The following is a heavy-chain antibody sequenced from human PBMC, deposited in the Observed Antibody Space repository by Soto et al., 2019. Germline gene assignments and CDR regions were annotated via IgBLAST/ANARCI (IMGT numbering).Heavy chain of an antibody. D-gene: IGHD2-15*01. Sequence: QVQLVESGGGVVQPGRSLRLSCAASGFTFSSYAMHWVRQAPGKGLEWVAVISYDGSDKYYADSVKGRFTISRDNSKNTLYLQMNSLRAEDTAVYYCXXYIXXXTAXYAFDIWGQGTMVTVSS. CDR2: ISYDGSDK. CDR1: GFTFSSYA. CDR3: XXYIXXXTAXYAFDI. V-gene: IGHV3-30-3*01. J-gene: IGHJ3*02.